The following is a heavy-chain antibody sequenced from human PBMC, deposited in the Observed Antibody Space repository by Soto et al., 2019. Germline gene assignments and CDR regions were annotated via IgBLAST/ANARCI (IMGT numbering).Heavy chain of an antibody. D-gene: IGHD6-19*01. CDR1: GFTFSSSW. CDR2: IKTDGSST. CDR3: AKDRVSGTFGP. Sequence: EVQLVESGGGLVQPGGSLRLSCAASGFTFSSSWMHWVRQGPGKGLEWVSHIKTDGSSTNYADSVKGRFTISRDNTQNTVYLQMNSLRAEDTAVYYCAKDRVSGTFGPWGQGTLVTVSS. V-gene: IGHV3-74*01. J-gene: IGHJ5*02.